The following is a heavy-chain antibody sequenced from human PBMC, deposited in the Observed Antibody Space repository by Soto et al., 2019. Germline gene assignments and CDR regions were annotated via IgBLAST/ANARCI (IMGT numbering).Heavy chain of an antibody. CDR3: ARSWKQLIYYYGMDV. J-gene: IGHJ6*02. D-gene: IGHD6-13*01. V-gene: IGHV4-39*01. CDR2: IYYSGST. CDR1: GGSISSSSYY. Sequence: SETLSLTCTVSGGSISSSSYYWGWIRQPPGKGLEWIGSIYYSGSTYYNPSLKSRVTISVDTSKNQFSLKLSSVTAADTAVYYCARSWKQLIYYYGMDVWGQGTTVTVSS.